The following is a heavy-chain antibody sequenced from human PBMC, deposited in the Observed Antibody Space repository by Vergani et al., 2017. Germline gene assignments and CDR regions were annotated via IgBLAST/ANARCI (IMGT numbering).Heavy chain of an antibody. CDR2: IYTSGST. D-gene: IGHD3-22*01. CDR1: GGSISSGSYY. CDR3: AIDRYYYDSSGYYFDY. J-gene: IGHJ4*02. V-gene: IGHV4-61*02. Sequence: QVQLQESGPGLVKPSQTLSLTCTVSGGSISSGSYYWSWIRQPAGKGLEWIGRIYTSGSTNYNPALKSRVTMSVDTSKNQFSLKLCSVTAADTAVYYGAIDRYYYDSSGYYFDYWGQGTLVTVSS.